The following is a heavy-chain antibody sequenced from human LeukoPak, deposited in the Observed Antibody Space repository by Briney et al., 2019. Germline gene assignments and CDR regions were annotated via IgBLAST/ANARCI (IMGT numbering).Heavy chain of an antibody. J-gene: IGHJ4*02. CDR2: INPNSGGT. Sequence: ASVKVSCKASGYTFIDYYLHWMRQAPGQGLEWMGWINPNSGGTNYAQKFQGRVTMTRDTSISTAYMELSRLRSDDTAVYYCARGPITIFGVVIDYWGQGTLVTVSS. CDR1: GYTFIDYY. D-gene: IGHD3-3*01. V-gene: IGHV1-2*02. CDR3: ARGPITIFGVVIDY.